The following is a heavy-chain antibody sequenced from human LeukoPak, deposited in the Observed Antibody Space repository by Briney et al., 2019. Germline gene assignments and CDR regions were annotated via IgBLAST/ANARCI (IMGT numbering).Heavy chain of an antibody. Sequence: PGGSLRLSCAASGFTFSSYAMHWVRQAPGKGLEWVAVISYDGSNNFYADSVKGRFTISRDNSKNTLYLQMNSLRAEDTAVYYCARYYYGSGSYRYFDLWGRGTLVTVSS. CDR2: ISYDGSNN. CDR1: GFTFSSYA. CDR3: ARYYYGSGSYRYFDL. V-gene: IGHV3-30-3*01. D-gene: IGHD3-10*01. J-gene: IGHJ2*01.